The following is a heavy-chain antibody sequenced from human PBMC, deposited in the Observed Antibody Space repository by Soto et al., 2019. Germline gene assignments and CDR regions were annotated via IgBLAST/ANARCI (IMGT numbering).Heavy chain of an antibody. J-gene: IGHJ6*03. CDR3: ARRHVMITFGGVIYYYMDV. CDR2: IYYSGST. V-gene: IGHV4-59*08. Sequence: RIIKTTGKGLEWIGYIYYSGSTNYNPSLKSRVTISVDTSKNQFSLKLSSVTAADTAVYYCARRHVMITFGGVIYYYMDVWGKGTTVTVSS. D-gene: IGHD3-16*01.